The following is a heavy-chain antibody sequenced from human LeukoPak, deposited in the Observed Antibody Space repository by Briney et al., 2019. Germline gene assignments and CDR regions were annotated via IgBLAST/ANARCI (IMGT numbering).Heavy chain of an antibody. Sequence: SETLSLTCTVSGGSISSYYWSWIRQPPGKGLEWIGYIYYSGSTNYNPSLKSRVTISVDTSKNQFSLKLSSVTAADTAVYYCARVSRTDYGDYGGFDYWGQGTLVTVSS. CDR1: GGSISSYY. D-gene: IGHD4-17*01. CDR2: IYYSGST. CDR3: ARVSRTDYGDYGGFDY. V-gene: IGHV4-59*01. J-gene: IGHJ4*02.